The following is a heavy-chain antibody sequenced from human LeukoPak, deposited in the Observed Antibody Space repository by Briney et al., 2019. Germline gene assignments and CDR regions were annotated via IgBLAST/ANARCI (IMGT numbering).Heavy chain of an antibody. V-gene: IGHV1-69*06. CDR1: GDSFDNYV. J-gene: IGHJ6*02. Sequence: SVKVSCKASGDSFDNYVINWVRQAPGQGLEWMGRIIPIFNTANYAQKFQGRVTITADKSTTTAYMELTNLRSDDTAVYFCARNCGGGANCYNLFGMDVWGQGTTVTVSS. D-gene: IGHD2-21*01. CDR3: ARNCGGGANCYNLFGMDV. CDR2: IIPIFNTA.